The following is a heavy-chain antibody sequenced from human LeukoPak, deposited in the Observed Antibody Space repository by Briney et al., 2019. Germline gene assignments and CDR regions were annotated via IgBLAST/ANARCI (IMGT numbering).Heavy chain of an antibody. Sequence: SETLSLTCTVPGGSISSYYWSWIRQPPGKGLEWIGYIYYSGSTNYNPSLKSRVTISVDTSKNQFSLKLSSVTAADTAVYYCARGSVWAPYFDYWGQGTLVTVSS. CDR2: IYYSGST. J-gene: IGHJ4*02. D-gene: IGHD1-26*01. CDR1: GGSISSYY. V-gene: IGHV4-59*01. CDR3: ARGSVWAPYFDY.